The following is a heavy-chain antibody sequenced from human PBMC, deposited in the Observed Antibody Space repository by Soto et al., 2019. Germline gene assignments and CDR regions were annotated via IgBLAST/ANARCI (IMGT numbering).Heavy chain of an antibody. V-gene: IGHV3-30-3*01. CDR3: AXXXXXXXXXXXHDY. J-gene: IGHJ4*02. CDR2: ISYDGSNK. CDR1: GFTFSSYA. Sequence: QVQLVESGGGVVQPGRSLRLSCAASGFTFSSYAMHWVRQAPGKXLXXVAVISYDGSNKYFADSVKGRFTISRDNSKNTLSLQMNXXRAXXXAIXXXAXXXXXXXXXXXHDYWGQGTLVTVSS.